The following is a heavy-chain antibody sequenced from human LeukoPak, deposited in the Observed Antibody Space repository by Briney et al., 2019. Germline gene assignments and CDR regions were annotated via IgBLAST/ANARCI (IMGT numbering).Heavy chain of an antibody. J-gene: IGHJ6*02. CDR3: ARTSGSGSYYYYYYYGMDV. V-gene: IGHV4-59*01. CDR1: GGSISSYY. D-gene: IGHD3-10*01. CDR2: IYYSGST. Sequence: SETLSLTCTVPGGSISSYYWSWIRQPLGKGLEWIGHIYYSGSTNYNPSLKSRVTISVDTSKNQFSLKLSSVTAADTAVYYCARTSGSGSYYYYYYYGMDVWGQGTTVTVSS.